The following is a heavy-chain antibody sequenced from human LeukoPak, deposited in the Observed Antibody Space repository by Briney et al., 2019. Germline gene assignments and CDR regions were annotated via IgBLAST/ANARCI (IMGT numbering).Heavy chain of an antibody. CDR1: GFTFSAYG. D-gene: IGHD4-17*01. V-gene: IGHV3-23*01. CDR2: MGVSGDNV. J-gene: IGHJ3*02. Sequence: GGSLRLSCAASGFTFSAYGVTWVRQAPGKGLEWVSSMGVSGDNVHYADSVKGRFAISRDNSKNTLYLQMNSLRAVDAAVYYCAKDPNGDYVGAFDTWGQGTMVIVSS. CDR3: AKDPNGDYVGAFDT.